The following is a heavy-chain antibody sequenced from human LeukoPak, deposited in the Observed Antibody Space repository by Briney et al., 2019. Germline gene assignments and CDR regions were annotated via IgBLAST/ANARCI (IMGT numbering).Heavy chain of an antibody. D-gene: IGHD5-18*01. CDR3: ARGIYTYGPVYLDY. V-gene: IGHV3-30*02. CDR1: GFTFSSYG. J-gene: IGHJ4*02. CDR2: IRYDGSNK. Sequence: PGGSLRLSCAASGFTFSSYGMHWVRQAPGKGLEWVAFIRYDGSNKYYADSVKGRFTISRDNSKNTLYLQMNSLRAEDTAVYYCARGIYTYGPVYLDYWGQGTLVTVSS.